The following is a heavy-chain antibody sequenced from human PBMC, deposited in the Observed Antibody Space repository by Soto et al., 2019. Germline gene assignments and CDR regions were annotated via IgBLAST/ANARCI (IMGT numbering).Heavy chain of an antibody. CDR2: MVVGSGNT. V-gene: IGHV1-58*02. D-gene: IGHD6-13*01. J-gene: IGHJ4*02. CDR1: GFTFTSSA. Sequence: QMPLVQSGPEVKKPGTSVKVSCKASGFTFTSSAMQWVRQARGQRLEWIGWMVVGSGNTNYAQKFQERVTITRDMSTSTAYMELSSLRSEDTAVYYCAASIAAAGTVRGSFDYWGQGTLVTVSS. CDR3: AASIAAAGTVRGSFDY.